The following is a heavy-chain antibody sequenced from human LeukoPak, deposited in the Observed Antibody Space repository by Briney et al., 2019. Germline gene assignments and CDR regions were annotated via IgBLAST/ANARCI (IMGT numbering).Heavy chain of an antibody. J-gene: IGHJ4*02. CDR3: ARVGCSSTSCPFDY. CDR2: ISYDGSNK. Sequence: PGRSLRLSCAASGFTFSSSAMHWVRQAPGKGLEWVAVISYDGSNKYYADSVKGRFTISRDNSKNTLFLQMNSLRAEDTAVFYCARVGCSSTSCPFDYWGQGTLVTVSS. V-gene: IGHV3-30-3*01. CDR1: GFTFSSSA. D-gene: IGHD2-2*01.